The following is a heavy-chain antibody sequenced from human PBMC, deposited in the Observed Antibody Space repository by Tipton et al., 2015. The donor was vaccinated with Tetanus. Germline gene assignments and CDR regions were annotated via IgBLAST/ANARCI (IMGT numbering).Heavy chain of an antibody. CDR3: AREGSGYDGDY. D-gene: IGHD3-10*01. CDR1: GFTFSVYR. J-gene: IGHJ4*02. Sequence: SLRLSCAASGFTFSVYRMTWVRQAPGKGLEWVANIKQDGSEISYVDSVKGRFTVSRDNAKNSLSLQMNSLRAEDTAVDYCAREGSGYDGDYWGRRAPVTVAS. CDR2: IKQDGSEI. V-gene: IGHV3-7*01.